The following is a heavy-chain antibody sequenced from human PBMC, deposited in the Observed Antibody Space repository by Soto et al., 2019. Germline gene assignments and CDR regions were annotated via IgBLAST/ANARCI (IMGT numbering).Heavy chain of an antibody. J-gene: IGHJ3*02. D-gene: IGHD2-2*01. CDR2: INAGNGNT. Sequence: ASVKVSCKASGYTFTSYAMHWVRQAPGQRLEWKGWINAGNGNTKYSQKFQGRVTITRDTSASTAYMELSSLRSEDTAVYYCAREKDIVVVPAAMVGGFDAFDIWGQGTMVTVSS. V-gene: IGHV1-3*01. CDR3: AREKDIVVVPAAMVGGFDAFDI. CDR1: GYTFTSYA.